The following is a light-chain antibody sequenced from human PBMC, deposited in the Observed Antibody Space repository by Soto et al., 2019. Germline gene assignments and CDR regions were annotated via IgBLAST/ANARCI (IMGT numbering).Light chain of an antibody. J-gene: IGLJ3*02. CDR1: SSNIGRNT. V-gene: IGLV1-44*01. CDR2: GNN. Sequence: QSVLTQPPSASGTPGQRVTISCSGSSSNIGRNTVNWYQQFPGTAPKLLIYGNNQRPSGVPDRFYGSKSGTSASLAISGLPSEDEADYYCAAWDDSLSGPLFGGGTKLTVL. CDR3: AAWDDSLSGPL.